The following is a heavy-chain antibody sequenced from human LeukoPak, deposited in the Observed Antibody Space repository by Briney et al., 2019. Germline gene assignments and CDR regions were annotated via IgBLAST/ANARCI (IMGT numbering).Heavy chain of an antibody. CDR3: ARATRGWFHP. CDR1: GGSLCRYF. Sequence: SETLPLTCTVSGGSLCRYFWSWIRQPAGKGLVWMCSIYTSVTTNYHPSLESRVTMTVDTSKHQFSRKLSSVTAGDTAVYYCARATRGWFHPWGQGTLVTVSS. CDR2: IYTSVTT. D-gene: IGHD4-11*01. J-gene: IGHJ5*02. V-gene: IGHV4-4*07.